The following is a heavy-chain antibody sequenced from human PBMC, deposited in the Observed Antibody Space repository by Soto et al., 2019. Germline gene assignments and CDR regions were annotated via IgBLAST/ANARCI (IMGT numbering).Heavy chain of an antibody. CDR3: ARRRYFDTLFAP. D-gene: IGHD3-9*01. V-gene: IGHV5-51*01. CDR2: TYPYDSNT. J-gene: IGHJ5*02. Sequence: GESLKISCKASGYSFSSYWIGWVRQISGKGLEWMGITYPYDSNTQYSPSFEGQVTISVDKSISTVYLQWSSLKASDTAIYYRARRRYFDTLFAPWGQGTLVTVSS. CDR1: GYSFSSYW.